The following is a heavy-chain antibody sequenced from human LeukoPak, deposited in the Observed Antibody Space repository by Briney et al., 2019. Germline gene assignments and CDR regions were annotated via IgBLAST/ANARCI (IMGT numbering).Heavy chain of an antibody. CDR3: ARIPSFDFWSGSLFYYFDY. Sequence: GDSLKISCQAFGYSFTTYWIGWARQMPGKGLECMGIIYPGDSDVRYSPCFQGQVTISADKSISTAYLQWSSLKASDTAMYYCARIPSFDFWSGSLFYYFDYWGQGTLVTVSS. J-gene: IGHJ4*02. CDR1: GYSFTTYW. CDR2: IYPGDSDV. D-gene: IGHD3-3*01. V-gene: IGHV5-51*01.